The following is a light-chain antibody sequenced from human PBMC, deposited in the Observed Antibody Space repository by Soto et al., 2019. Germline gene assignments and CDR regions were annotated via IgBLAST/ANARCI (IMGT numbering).Light chain of an antibody. CDR3: QQYNNWPIT. J-gene: IGKJ5*01. Sequence: EIVMTQCPATLSVSPGERAPLSCRASQSVLSKLAWYQQKPGQAPRLLIYGAFTRATDIPGRFSGSGSGTEFTLTISRLQSEDFAVYYCQQYNNWPITFGQGTRLEIK. CDR1: QSVLSK. CDR2: GAF. V-gene: IGKV3-15*01.